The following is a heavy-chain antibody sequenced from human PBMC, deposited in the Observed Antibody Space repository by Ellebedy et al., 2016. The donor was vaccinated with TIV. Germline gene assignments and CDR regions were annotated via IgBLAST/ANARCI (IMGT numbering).Heavy chain of an antibody. D-gene: IGHD3-16*02. CDR2: VSYDGYNK. J-gene: IGHJ4*02. CDR3: AAITFGGVIVPDTDH. CDR1: GFTFSNYP. Sequence: GGSLKISCAASGFTFSNYPMHWVRQAPGKGLEWVAVVSYDGYNKNYVDSVKGRFTISRDNSKNTLYLKMNSLRADDTAVYYCAAITFGGVIVPDTDHWGQGTLVIVSS. V-gene: IGHV3-30-3*01.